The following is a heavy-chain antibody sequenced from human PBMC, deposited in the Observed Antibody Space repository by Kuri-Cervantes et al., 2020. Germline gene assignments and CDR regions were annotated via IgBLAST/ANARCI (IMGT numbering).Heavy chain of an antibody. CDR2: IYYSGST. D-gene: IGHD6-19*01. CDR1: GGSISSSSYY. Sequence: SETLSLTCTVSGGSISSSSYYWGWIRQPPGKGLEWIGSIYYSGSTYYNPSLKSLVTISGDTSKNQFSLKLSSVTAADTAVYYCAKAVHSRGWYSKAFDIWGQGTMVTVSS. V-gene: IGHV4-39*07. J-gene: IGHJ3*02. CDR3: AKAVHSRGWYSKAFDI.